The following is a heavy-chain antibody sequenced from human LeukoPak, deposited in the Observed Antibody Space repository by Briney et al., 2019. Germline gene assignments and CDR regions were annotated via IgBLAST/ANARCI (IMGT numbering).Heavy chain of an antibody. CDR1: GFTFTNFA. CDR2: IKQDGSEK. V-gene: IGHV3-7*01. J-gene: IGHJ3*02. D-gene: IGHD5-12*01. CDR3: AREVQDIVATIGAFDI. Sequence: PGGSLRLSCVASGFTFTNFALHWVRQAPGKGLEWVANIKQDGSEKYYVDSVKGRFTISRDNAKNSLYLQMNSLRAEDTAVYYCAREVQDIVATIGAFDIWGQGTMVTVSS.